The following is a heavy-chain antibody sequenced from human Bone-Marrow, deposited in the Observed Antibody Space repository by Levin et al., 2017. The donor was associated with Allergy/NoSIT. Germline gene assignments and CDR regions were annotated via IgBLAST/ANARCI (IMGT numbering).Heavy chain of an antibody. J-gene: IGHJ6*02. CDR1: GGSISDDSYY. CDR3: AGEPSSPYYYHYGLDV. D-gene: IGHD2-2*01. CDR2: IYYDGSA. V-gene: IGHV4-39*07. Sequence: SQTLSLTCSVSGGSISDDSYYWAWVRQPPGKGLEWLGSIYYDGSAYYNPSLKTRLTISVDTSKNQFSLRVNSVTAADTAVYYCAGEPSSPYYYHYGLDVWGPGTTVTVSS.